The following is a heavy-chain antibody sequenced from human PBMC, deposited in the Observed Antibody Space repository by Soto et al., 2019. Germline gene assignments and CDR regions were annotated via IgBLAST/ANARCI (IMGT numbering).Heavy chain of an antibody. Sequence: GGSLRLSCAASGFTFSSYGMSWVRQAPRKGLEWVSTIRGSADSANYADSVKGRFTISRDNSKNMLYLQMNSLRADDTAVYYCAKHLWFGALVLDPWGQGTLVPLSS. J-gene: IGHJ5*02. D-gene: IGHD3-10*01. CDR2: IRGSADSA. CDR3: AKHLWFGALVLDP. CDR1: GFTFSSYG. V-gene: IGHV3-23*01.